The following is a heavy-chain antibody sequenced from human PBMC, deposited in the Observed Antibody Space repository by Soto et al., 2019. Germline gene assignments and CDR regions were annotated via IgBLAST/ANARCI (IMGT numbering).Heavy chain of an antibody. CDR2: ISGSGGST. J-gene: IGHJ4*02. Sequence: GGSLRLSCAASGFTFSSYAMSWVRQAPGKGLEWVSAISGSGGSTYYADSVKGRFTISRDNSKNTLYLQMNSLRAEDTAVYYCAKDRVVAAAALRDYWGQGTLVTSPQ. D-gene: IGHD6-13*01. CDR1: GFTFSSYA. CDR3: AKDRVVAAAALRDY. V-gene: IGHV3-23*01.